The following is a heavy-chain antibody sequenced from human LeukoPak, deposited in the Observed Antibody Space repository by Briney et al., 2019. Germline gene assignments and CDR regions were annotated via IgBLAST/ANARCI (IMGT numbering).Heavy chain of an antibody. CDR3: AREGTALGIDC. Sequence: GGSLRLSCAASGFTFSGYTMAWVRQAPGKGLEWVSSITASSTYIYYADSVKGRFTISRDNAKNSLSLQMNSLRVEDTAVYYCAREGTALGIDCWGQGTLVTVSS. D-gene: IGHD6-13*01. CDR1: GFTFSGYT. V-gene: IGHV3-21*01. J-gene: IGHJ4*02. CDR2: ITASSTYI.